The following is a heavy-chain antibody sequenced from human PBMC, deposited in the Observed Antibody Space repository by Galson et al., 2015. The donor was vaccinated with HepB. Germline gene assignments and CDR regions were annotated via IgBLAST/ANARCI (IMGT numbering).Heavy chain of an antibody. Sequence: TLSLTCTVSGGSISSGDYYWSWIRQPPGKGLEWIGYIYYSGSTYYNPSLKSRVTISVDTSKNQFSLKLSSVTAADTAVYYCARLVYSSSSPFDYWGQGTLVTVSS. J-gene: IGHJ4*02. CDR3: ARLVYSSSSPFDY. CDR2: IYYSGST. CDR1: GGSISSGDYY. V-gene: IGHV4-30-4*01. D-gene: IGHD6-6*01.